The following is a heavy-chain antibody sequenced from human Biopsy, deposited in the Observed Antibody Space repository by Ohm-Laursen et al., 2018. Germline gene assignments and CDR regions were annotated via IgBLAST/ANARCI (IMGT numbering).Heavy chain of an antibody. D-gene: IGHD3-3*01. V-gene: IGHV4-59*01. CDR1: GGSISSDY. J-gene: IGHJ3*01. CDR3: ARLYRLDDYWNDDPPDAFDV. Sequence: PGTLSLTCPVSGGSISSDYWSWIRQSPGKGLEWIGYISNRGSTNYNPSLRGRVTISVDTSKNQFSLKLSSVTAADTAVFFCARLYRLDDYWNDDPPDAFDVWGQGTMVTVSS. CDR2: ISNRGST.